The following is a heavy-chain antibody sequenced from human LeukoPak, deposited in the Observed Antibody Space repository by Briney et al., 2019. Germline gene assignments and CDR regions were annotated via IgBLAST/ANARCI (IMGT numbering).Heavy chain of an antibody. D-gene: IGHD7-27*01. CDR1: GFTFSTYG. CDR3: VRDLHWGGFDV. Sequence: GGTLRLSCAASGFTFSTYGMNWVRQAPGKGLEWVSGISPSGDITYYADSVMGRFSVSRDNPKSTVSLQMSSLRAEDTALYYCVRDLHWGGFDVWGQGTMVTVSS. V-gene: IGHV3-23*01. J-gene: IGHJ3*01. CDR2: ISPSGDIT.